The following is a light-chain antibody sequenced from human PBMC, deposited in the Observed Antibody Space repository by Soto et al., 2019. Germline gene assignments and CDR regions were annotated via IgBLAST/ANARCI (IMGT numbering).Light chain of an antibody. J-gene: IGLJ1*01. Sequence: QSALTQPPSASGSPGQSVTISCTGTSSDVGGYNYVSWYQQHPGKAPKLMIYEVTKRPSDISDRFSGSKSGNTASLTVSGLQAEDEADYYCSSYAGTNNYVFGTGTKLTVL. CDR1: SSDVGGYNY. CDR3: SSYAGTNNYV. CDR2: EVT. V-gene: IGLV2-8*01.